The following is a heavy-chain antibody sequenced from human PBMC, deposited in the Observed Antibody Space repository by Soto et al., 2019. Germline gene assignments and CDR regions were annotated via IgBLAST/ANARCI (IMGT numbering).Heavy chain of an antibody. J-gene: IGHJ6*02. CDR1: GFTFSSYA. Sequence: PGGSLRLSCAASGFTFSSYAMHWVRQAPGKGLEWVAVISYDGSNKYYADSVKGRFTISRDNSKNTLYLQMNSLRAEDTAVYYCAREREGPYMDVRGQGTTVTVSS. CDR3: AREREGPYMDV. V-gene: IGHV3-30-3*01. CDR2: ISYDGSNK.